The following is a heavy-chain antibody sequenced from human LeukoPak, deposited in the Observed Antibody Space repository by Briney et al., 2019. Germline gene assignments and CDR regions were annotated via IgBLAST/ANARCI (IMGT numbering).Heavy chain of an antibody. D-gene: IGHD6-13*01. Sequence: SETLSLTCTVSGGSISSNSYHWGWIRQPPGEGLEWIGSIYTSGSTNYNPSLKSRATISVDTSKNQFSLKLSSVTAADTAVYYCARVRDEAATRVGYFDYWGQGTLVTVSS. CDR3: ARVRDEAATRVGYFDY. CDR1: GGSISSNSYH. V-gene: IGHV4-39*07. CDR2: IYTSGST. J-gene: IGHJ4*02.